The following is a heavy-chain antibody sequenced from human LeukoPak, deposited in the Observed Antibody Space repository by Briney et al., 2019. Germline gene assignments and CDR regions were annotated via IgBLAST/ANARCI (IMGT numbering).Heavy chain of an antibody. CDR1: GGTFSSYA. CDR2: IIPIFGTA. Sequence: ASVKVSCKASGGTFSSYAISWVRQAPGQGLEWMGGIIPIFGTANYTQKFQGRVTITADESTSTAYMELSSLRPEDTAVYYCARYVVALYDAFDIWGQGTMVTVSS. V-gene: IGHV1-69*13. J-gene: IGHJ3*02. CDR3: ARYVVALYDAFDI. D-gene: IGHD2-21*01.